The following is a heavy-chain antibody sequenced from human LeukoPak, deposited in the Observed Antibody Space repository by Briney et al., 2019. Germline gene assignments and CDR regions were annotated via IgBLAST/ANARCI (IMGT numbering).Heavy chain of an antibody. Sequence: GGSLRLSCAASGFTVSSNYMSWVRQAPGKGLEWVLVIYSGGSTYYADSVKGRFTISRDNSKNTLYLQMNSLRAEDTAVYYCARLTGEFGYYFDYWGQGTLVTVSS. CDR1: GFTVSSNY. D-gene: IGHD7-27*01. J-gene: IGHJ4*02. V-gene: IGHV3-66*02. CDR3: ARLTGEFGYYFDY. CDR2: IYSGGST.